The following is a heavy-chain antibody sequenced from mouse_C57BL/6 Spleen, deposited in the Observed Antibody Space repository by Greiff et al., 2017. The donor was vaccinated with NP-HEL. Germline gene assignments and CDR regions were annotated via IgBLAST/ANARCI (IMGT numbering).Heavy chain of an antibody. J-gene: IGHJ2*01. V-gene: IGHV1-26*01. CDR2: INPNNGGT. D-gene: IGHD2-4*01. CDR3: ARAGLPDY. CDR1: GYTFTDYY. Sequence: EVQLQQSGPELVKPGASVKISCKASGYTFTDYYMNWVKQSHGKSLEWIGDINPNNGGTSYNQKFKGKATLTVDKSSSTAYMELRSLTSEDSAVYYCARAGLPDYWGQGTTLTVSS.